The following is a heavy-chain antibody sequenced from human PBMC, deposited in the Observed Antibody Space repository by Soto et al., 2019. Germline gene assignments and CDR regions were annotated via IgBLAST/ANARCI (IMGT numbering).Heavy chain of an antibody. CDR1: GGSFNTYG. CDR3: ARDGVDVSRTTVRHGARDI. J-gene: IGHJ3*02. Sequence: QVQLVQSGAEVKKPGSSVKVSCKASGGSFNTYGISWVRQAPGQGLEWMGGFLPVFTTAKYAQKFQGRVSITADESTYTAYMELSSLRSEDTAVYFCARDGVDVSRTTVRHGARDIWGQGTVVTVSS. D-gene: IGHD4-17*01. CDR2: FLPVFTTA. V-gene: IGHV1-69*01.